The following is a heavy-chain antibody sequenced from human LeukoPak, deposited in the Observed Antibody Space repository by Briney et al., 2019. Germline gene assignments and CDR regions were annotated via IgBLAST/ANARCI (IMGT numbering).Heavy chain of an antibody. CDR3: ANLAVAGTRDAFDI. V-gene: IGHV3-30*02. J-gene: IGHJ3*02. CDR1: GFTFINYG. Sequence: GGSLRLSCEASGFTFINYGMHWVRQAPGKGLVWVAFIRYDEINKFYADSVKGRFTISRDNSKNTLYLQMNSLRAEDTAVYYCANLAVAGTRDAFDIWGQGTMVTVSS. CDR2: IRYDEINK. D-gene: IGHD6-19*01.